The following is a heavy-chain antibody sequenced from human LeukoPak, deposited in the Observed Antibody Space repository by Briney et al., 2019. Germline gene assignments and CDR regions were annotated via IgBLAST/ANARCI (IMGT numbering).Heavy chain of an antibody. CDR1: GGPISSSSYY. CDR2: IYSGST. J-gene: IGHJ4*02. CDR3: AGVIGNYDGRLDY. V-gene: IGHV4-39*07. Sequence: SETLSLTCTVSGGPISSSSYYWGWIRQPPGKGLEWIGSIYSGSTYYNPSLKSRVTISVDTSKNQFSLKLSSVTAADTAMYYCAGVIGNYDGRLDYWGQGTLVTVSS. D-gene: IGHD1-7*01.